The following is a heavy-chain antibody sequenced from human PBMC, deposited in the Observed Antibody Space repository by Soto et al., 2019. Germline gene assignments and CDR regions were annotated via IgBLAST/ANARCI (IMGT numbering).Heavy chain of an antibody. J-gene: IGHJ4*02. CDR1: GFTFSSYG. CDR2: MSYDGSNT. CDR3: AKDDVLWYLDY. D-gene: IGHD6-13*01. V-gene: IGHV3-30*18. Sequence: QVHVVESGGGVVLPGRSLRHSCATSGFTFSSYGMHWVRQAPGKGLEWVAVMSYDGSNTYYGESVKGLFTISRDNSFHTLQLQMHSLRAEVIAVYHCAKDDVLWYLDYSGQGILVIISS.